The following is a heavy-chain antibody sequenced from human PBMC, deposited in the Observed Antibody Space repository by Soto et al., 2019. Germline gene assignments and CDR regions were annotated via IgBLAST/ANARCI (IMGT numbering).Heavy chain of an antibody. CDR3: ARSVSEIDLGAFNI. V-gene: IGHV4-30-4*01. CDR2: IFYGGNT. Sequence: SETLSLTCTVSGGSISSGDYYWSWIRQSPGKGLEWIGSIFYGGNTYYNPSLKSRLTISLYTSKDQFSLRLNSVTAADTAMYYYARSVSEIDLGAFNILVQGTMVTVSS. CDR1: GGSISSGDYY. D-gene: IGHD2-8*01. J-gene: IGHJ3*02.